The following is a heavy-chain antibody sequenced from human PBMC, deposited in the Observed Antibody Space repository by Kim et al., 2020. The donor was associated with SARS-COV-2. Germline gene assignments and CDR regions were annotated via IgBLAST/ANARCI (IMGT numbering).Heavy chain of an antibody. CDR2: ISYDGSNK. V-gene: IGHV3-30*18. CDR1: GFTFSSYG. Sequence: GGSLRLSCAASGFTFSSYGMHWVRQAPGKGLEWVAVISYDGSNKYYADSVKGRFTISRDNSKNTLYLQMNSLRAEDTAVYYCAKVPLAYSSGWYYYFDYWGQGTLVTVSS. J-gene: IGHJ4*02. D-gene: IGHD6-19*01. CDR3: AKVPLAYSSGWYYYFDY.